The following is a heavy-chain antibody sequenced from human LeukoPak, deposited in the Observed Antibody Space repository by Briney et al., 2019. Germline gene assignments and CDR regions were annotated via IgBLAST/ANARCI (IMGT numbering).Heavy chain of an antibody. J-gene: IGHJ4*02. CDR3: ARGTYYDSSPYSGVRLFDY. Sequence: ASVKVSCKASGYTFTGYYMHWVRQAPGQGLEWMGWINPNSGRTNYAQKFQGRVTMTGDTSISTAYMELTRLTSDDTAVYYCARGTYYDSSPYSGVRLFDYWGQGTLVTVSS. CDR2: INPNSGRT. CDR1: GYTFTGYY. D-gene: IGHD3-22*01. V-gene: IGHV1-2*02.